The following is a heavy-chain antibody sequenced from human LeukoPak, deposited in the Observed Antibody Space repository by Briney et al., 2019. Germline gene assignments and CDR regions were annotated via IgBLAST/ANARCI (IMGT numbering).Heavy chain of an antibody. CDR3: AGRYGLYAYYYYYMDV. J-gene: IGHJ6*03. D-gene: IGHD2-8*01. Sequence: KPSETLSLTCTVSGGSISSSSYYWGWIRQPPGKGLEWIGSIYYSGSTYYNTSLKSRVTISVDTSKNQFSLKLSSVTAADTAVYYCAGRYGLYAYYYYYMDVWGKGTTVTVSS. CDR2: IYYSGST. CDR1: GGSISSSSYY. V-gene: IGHV4-39*01.